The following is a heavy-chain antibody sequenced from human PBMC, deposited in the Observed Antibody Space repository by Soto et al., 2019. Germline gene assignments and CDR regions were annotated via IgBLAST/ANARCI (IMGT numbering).Heavy chain of an antibody. Sequence: PGESLKITCKGSGYSFTSYWIGWVRQMPGKGLEWMGIIYPGDSDTRYSPSFQGQVTISADKSISTAYLPWSSLKASDTAMYYCAIRSVDILAQIDLWGQGTLVTGSS. CDR1: GYSFTSYW. V-gene: IGHV5-51*01. D-gene: IGHD5-12*01. J-gene: IGHJ5*02. CDR2: IYPGDSDT. CDR3: AIRSVDILAQIDL.